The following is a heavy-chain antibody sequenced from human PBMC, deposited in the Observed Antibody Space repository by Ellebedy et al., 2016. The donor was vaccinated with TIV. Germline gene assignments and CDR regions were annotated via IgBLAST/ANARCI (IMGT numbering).Heavy chain of an antibody. CDR3: AREGAGNSGVVDY. J-gene: IGHJ4*02. CDR2: IYYSGST. V-gene: IGHV4-59*01. CDR1: GGSISNYY. Sequence: SETLSLXCTVSGGSISNYYWSWIRQPPGKGLEWIGYIYYSGSTNYNPSLKSRVTISVDTSKNQFSLKLSSVTAADTAVYYCAREGAGNSGVVDYWGQGTLVTVSS. D-gene: IGHD4-23*01.